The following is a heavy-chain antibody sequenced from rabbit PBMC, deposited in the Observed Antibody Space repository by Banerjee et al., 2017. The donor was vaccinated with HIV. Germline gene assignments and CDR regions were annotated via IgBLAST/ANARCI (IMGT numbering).Heavy chain of an antibody. CDR3: ARDLAGVIGWNFNL. V-gene: IGHV1S45*01. CDR2: INTISGDT. CDR1: GFDFSSNA. D-gene: IGHD4-1*01. J-gene: IGHJ4*01. Sequence: QQQLEESGGGLVKPGGTLTLTCKASGFDFSSNAMCWVRQAPGKGLEWIACINTISGDTVYATRAKGRFTISKASWTTVTLQMTSLTAADTASYFCARDLAGVIGWNFNLWGQGTLVTVS.